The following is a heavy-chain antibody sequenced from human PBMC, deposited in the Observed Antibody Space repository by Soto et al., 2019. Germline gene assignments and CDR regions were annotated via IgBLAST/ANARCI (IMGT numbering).Heavy chain of an antibody. CDR3: ATDDYESFPY. V-gene: IGHV1-2*02. CDR1: GYPFTTYY. J-gene: IGHJ4*02. D-gene: IGHD3-22*01. CDR2: IDPRSGGT. Sequence: ASVKVSCKVSGYPFTTYYLHWVRQAPGHGLEWMGWIDPRSGGTVYEQKLQGRVTMTSGTSSSTVYMDLSGLPSDGAALSYCATDDYESFPYSVQVSLLTVAS.